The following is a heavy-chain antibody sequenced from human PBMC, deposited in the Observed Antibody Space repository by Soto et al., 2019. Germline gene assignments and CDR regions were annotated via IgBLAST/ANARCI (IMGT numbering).Heavy chain of an antibody. V-gene: IGHV1-46*01. CDR1: GYIFTDYY. D-gene: IGHD2-8*02. CDR2: VNPGDDTT. Sequence: ASVKVSCKASGYIFTDYYIHWVRQAPGQGLQWMGMVNPGDDTTTYAQRFQGRVALTSDASTTSLYMELSSLRSEDTAVYFCARDCIVGACCSSLDFWGQGTLVTVSS. CDR3: ARDCIVGACCSSLDF. J-gene: IGHJ4*02.